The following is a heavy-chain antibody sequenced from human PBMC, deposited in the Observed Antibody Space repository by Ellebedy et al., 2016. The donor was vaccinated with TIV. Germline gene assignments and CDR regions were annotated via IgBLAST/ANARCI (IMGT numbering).Heavy chain of an antibody. J-gene: IGHJ5*02. V-gene: IGHV3-7*01. CDR3: ARRGSYGDYAVQINSWFDT. CDR2: IYQDGSDQ. Sequence: PGGSLRLSCAASGFSFRSYWMSWVRRAPGKGLEWVANIYQDGSDQYYVDSVKGRFTISRDNANKSLFLQMNNLRVEDTAVYYCARRGSYGDYAVQINSWFDTWGRGTLVTVSP. CDR1: GFSFRSYW. D-gene: IGHD4-17*01.